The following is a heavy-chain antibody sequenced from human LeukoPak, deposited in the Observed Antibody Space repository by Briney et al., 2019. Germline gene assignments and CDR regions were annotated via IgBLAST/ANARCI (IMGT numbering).Heavy chain of an antibody. V-gene: IGHV4-30-4*07. J-gene: IGHJ5*02. CDR1: GYSISSGGYS. CDR2: IHDSGST. Sequence: SETLSLTCTVSGYSISSGGYSWSWIRQTPGKGLEWIAYIHDSGSTYNNPSLKSRLSISIDTSKNQFSLKLNSLTAADTAVYYCARLVAAAGNNWFDPWGQGTLVTVSS. D-gene: IGHD6-13*01. CDR3: ARLVAAAGNNWFDP.